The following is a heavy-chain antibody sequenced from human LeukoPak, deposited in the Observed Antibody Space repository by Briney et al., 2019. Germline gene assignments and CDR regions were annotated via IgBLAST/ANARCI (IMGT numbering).Heavy chain of an antibody. CDR2: ISGGGGST. CDR3: VKSLSVFGSVSAFDY. J-gene: IGHJ4*02. CDR1: GFTFTNYG. D-gene: IGHD3-3*01. V-gene: IGHV3-23*01. Sequence: PGGSLRLSCAASGFTFTNYGMTWVRQAPGKGLEWVSAISGGGGSTYYADSVKGRFTISRDNSKNTLYLQMNSLRADDMAVYYCVKSLSVFGSVSAFDYWGQGTLVTVSS.